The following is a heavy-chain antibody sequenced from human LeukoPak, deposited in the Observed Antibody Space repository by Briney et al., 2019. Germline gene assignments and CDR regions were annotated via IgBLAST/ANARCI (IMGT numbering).Heavy chain of an antibody. J-gene: IGHJ5*02. CDR1: GFTFRSYS. CDR2: ISSSSADI. D-gene: IGHD2-2*02. Sequence: PGGSLRLSCVASGFTFRSYSMTWVRQAPGKGLEWVSSISSSSADIFHGDSMKGRFTISRDNAKNSLYLQMNSLRAEDTAVYYCAKAAIIGRNWFDPWGQGTLVTVSS. CDR3: AKAAIIGRNWFDP. V-gene: IGHV3-21*01.